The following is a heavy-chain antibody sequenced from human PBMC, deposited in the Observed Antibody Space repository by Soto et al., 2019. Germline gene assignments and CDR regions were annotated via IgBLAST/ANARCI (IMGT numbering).Heavy chain of an antibody. D-gene: IGHD3-10*01. Sequence: EVHLLESGGGLVQPGGSLRLSCAASGFTFSNYAMTWVRQAPGKGLEWVSVISGTGGCTSNADSAKGRFTTSRDNSKNTLYLQMNSLRAEDTAVYYCAKRAFYGSGIPNYYGMDVWGQGTAVTVSS. J-gene: IGHJ6*02. V-gene: IGHV3-23*01. CDR2: ISGTGGCT. CDR3: AKRAFYGSGIPNYYGMDV. CDR1: GFTFSNYA.